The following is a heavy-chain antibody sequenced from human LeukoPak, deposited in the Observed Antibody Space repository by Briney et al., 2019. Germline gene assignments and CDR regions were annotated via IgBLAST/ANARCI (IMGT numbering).Heavy chain of an antibody. D-gene: IGHD5-12*01. J-gene: IGHJ3*02. CDR2: ISGSGGST. Sequence: PGGSLRLSCAASGFTFSSYAMSWVRQAPGKGLEWVSAISGSGGSTYHADSVKGRFTISRDNSKNTLYLQMNSLRAEDTAVYYCAKEQNVDIVATIFAAFDIWGQGTMVTVSS. CDR3: AKEQNVDIVATIFAAFDI. CDR1: GFTFSSYA. V-gene: IGHV3-23*01.